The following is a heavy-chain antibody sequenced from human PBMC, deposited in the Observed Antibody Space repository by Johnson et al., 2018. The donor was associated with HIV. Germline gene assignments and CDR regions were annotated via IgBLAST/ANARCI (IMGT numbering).Heavy chain of an antibody. CDR1: GFTFSSYA. CDR3: ARGGFGGNYYGDDAYDI. D-gene: IGHD1-26*01. CDR2: ISYDGVNK. V-gene: IGHV3-30*04. J-gene: IGHJ3*02. Sequence: QVQLVESGGGVVQPGRSLRLSCAASGFTFSSYAMHWVRQAPAKGLEWVAVISYDGVNKYYADSVKGRFTVSRDNSKNTLYLQMTSLRTEDTAVYYCARGGFGGNYYGDDAYDIWGQGTMVTVSS.